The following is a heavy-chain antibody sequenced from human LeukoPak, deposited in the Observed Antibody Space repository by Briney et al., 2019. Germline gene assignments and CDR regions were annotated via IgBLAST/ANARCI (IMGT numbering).Heavy chain of an antibody. CDR3: ARAGVHYYDFWSGYSNWFDP. CDR2: INHSGST. Sequence: PSETLSLTCTVSGGSISSYYWSWIRQPPGKGLEWIGEINHSGSTNYNPSLKSRVTISVDTSKNQFSLKLSSVTAADTAVYYCARAGVHYYDFWSGYSNWFDPWGQGTLVTVSS. CDR1: GGSISSYY. V-gene: IGHV4-34*01. D-gene: IGHD3-3*01. J-gene: IGHJ5*02.